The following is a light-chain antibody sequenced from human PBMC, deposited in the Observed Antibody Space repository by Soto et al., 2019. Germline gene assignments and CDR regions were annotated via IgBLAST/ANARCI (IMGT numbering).Light chain of an antibody. J-gene: IGKJ1*01. Sequence: DIQMTQSPSTLSASVGARVPITCRASQSISNWLAWYQQKPGKAPELLIYAASTLQSGVPSRFSGSGSGTDFTLTISCLQSEDFATYYCQQYYSFPRTFGQGTKV. CDR2: AAS. V-gene: IGKV1-5*01. CDR3: QQYYSFPRT. CDR1: QSISNW.